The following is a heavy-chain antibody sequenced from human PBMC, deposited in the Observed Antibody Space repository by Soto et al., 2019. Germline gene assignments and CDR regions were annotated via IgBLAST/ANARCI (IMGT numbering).Heavy chain of an antibody. CDR3: AREKPTPSRYSSSREPRFDY. V-gene: IGHV3-33*01. CDR1: GFTFSSYG. CDR2: IWYDGSNK. J-gene: IGHJ4*02. D-gene: IGHD6-13*01. Sequence: GGSLRLSCAASGFTFSSYGMHWVRQAPGKGLEWVAVIWYDGSNKYYADSVKGRFTISRDNSKNTLYLQMNSLRAEDTAVYYCAREKPTPSRYSSSREPRFDYWGQGTLVTVSS.